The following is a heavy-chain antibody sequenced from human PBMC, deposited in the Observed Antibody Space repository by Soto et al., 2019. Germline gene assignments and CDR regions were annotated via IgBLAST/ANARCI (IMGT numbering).Heavy chain of an antibody. CDR3: AANYYDSSGYYYALFDY. CDR2: IIPIFGTA. J-gene: IGHJ4*02. V-gene: IGHV1-69*06. CDR1: GGTFSSYA. Sequence: SVKVSCKASGGTFSSYAISWVRQAPGQGLEWMGGIIPIFGTANYAQRFQGRVTITADKSTSTAYMELSSLRSEDTAVYYCAANYYDSSGYYYALFDYWGQGTLVTVSS. D-gene: IGHD3-22*01.